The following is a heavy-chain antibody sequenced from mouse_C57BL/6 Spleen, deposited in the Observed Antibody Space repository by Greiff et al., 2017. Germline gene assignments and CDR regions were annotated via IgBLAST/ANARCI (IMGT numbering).Heavy chain of an antibody. Sequence: VKLMESGPGLVQPSQSLSITCTVSGFSLPSYGVHWVRQSPGKGLEWLGVIWSGGSTDYNAAFISRLSISKDNSKSQVFFKMNSLQAADTAIYYGARFWGPTTVVPSYAMDYWGQGTSVTVSS. D-gene: IGHD1-1*01. CDR3: ARFWGPTTVVPSYAMDY. CDR1: GFSLPSYG. V-gene: IGHV2-2*01. CDR2: IWSGGST. J-gene: IGHJ4*01.